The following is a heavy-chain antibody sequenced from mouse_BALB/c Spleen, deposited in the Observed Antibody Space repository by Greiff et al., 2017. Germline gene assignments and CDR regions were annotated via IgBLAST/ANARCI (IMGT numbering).Heavy chain of an antibody. J-gene: IGHJ2*01. D-gene: IGHD2-10*02. CDR1: GYSITSDYA. CDR2: ISYSGST. Sequence: EVKLMESGPGLVKPSQSLSLTCTVTGYSITSDYAWNWIRQLPGNKLEWMGYISYSGSTSYNPSLKSRISITRDTSKNQFFLQLNSVTTEDTATYFCARGGYGNYLDYWGQGTTLTVSS. V-gene: IGHV3-2*02. CDR3: ARGGYGNYLDY.